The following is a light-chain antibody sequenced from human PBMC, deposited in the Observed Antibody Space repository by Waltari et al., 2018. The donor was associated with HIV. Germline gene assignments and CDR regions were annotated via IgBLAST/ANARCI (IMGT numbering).Light chain of an antibody. Sequence: DIQMTQSPSSLSASVGDRVAITCRSSQTVTGYLNWYRQKPGKAPNRLIYGASTLQSGVPSRFSGNGSATEYTLTINNVQPDDFATYHCQQSHSVPYTFGQGT. J-gene: IGKJ2*01. CDR3: QQSHSVPYT. CDR1: QTVTGY. CDR2: GAS. V-gene: IGKV1-39*01.